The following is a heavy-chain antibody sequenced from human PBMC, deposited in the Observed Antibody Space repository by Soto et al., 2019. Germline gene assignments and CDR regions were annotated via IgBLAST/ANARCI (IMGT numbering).Heavy chain of an antibody. D-gene: IGHD4-4*01. V-gene: IGHV3-23*01. Sequence: PGGSLRLSCAASGFPFSDYVMAWVRQAPGKGLEWVSCISGGGSNTFYADSVKGRFTISRDNSKNTLLMQMNSLGAEDTAVYYCAKDSNKYSSSLRGRYFDYWGQGIGVTVSS. CDR2: ISGGGSNT. CDR3: AKDSNKYSSSLRGRYFDY. J-gene: IGHJ4*02. CDR1: GFPFSDYV.